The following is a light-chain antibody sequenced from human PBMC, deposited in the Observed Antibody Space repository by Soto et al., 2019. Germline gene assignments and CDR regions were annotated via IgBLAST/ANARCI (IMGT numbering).Light chain of an antibody. V-gene: IGLV4-60*03. CDR1: SGHSSYI. CDR2: LEGSGSY. Sequence: QAVVTQSSSASASLGSSVKLTCTLSSGHSSYIIAWHQQQPGKAPRYLMRLEGSGSYNKGSGVPDRFSGSRSGADRYRTISNLQSDDEADYYCETWDSNTRVFGGGTKLTVL. J-gene: IGLJ2*01. CDR3: ETWDSNTRV.